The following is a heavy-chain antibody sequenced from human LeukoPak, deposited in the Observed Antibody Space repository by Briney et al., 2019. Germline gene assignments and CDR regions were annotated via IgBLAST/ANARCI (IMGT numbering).Heavy chain of an antibody. V-gene: IGHV3-30*18. CDR1: GFTFSGYG. J-gene: IGHJ4*02. CDR2: ISYDGSNK. Sequence: GSLRLSCAASGFTFSGYGMHWVRQAPGKGLEWVAVISYDGSNKNYADSVKGRFIISRDNSKNTLYLQMNSLRAEDTAVYYCAKRGESGYDFDYWGQGTLVTVPS. D-gene: IGHD5-12*01. CDR3: AKRGESGYDFDY.